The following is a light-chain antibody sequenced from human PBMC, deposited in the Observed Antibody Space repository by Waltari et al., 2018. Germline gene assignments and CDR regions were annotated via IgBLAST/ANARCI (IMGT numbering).Light chain of an antibody. V-gene: IGKV1-5*03. CDR1: QSISSW. CDR3: QQYNSYSPWT. CDR2: KAS. Sequence: DIQMTQSPSTLSASVGDRVTITCRAGQSISSWLDWYQQKPGKAPKLLIYKASSLQSGVPSRFSGGGSGTEFTLTISGLQPDDFATYYCQQYNSYSPWTFGQGTKVEIK. J-gene: IGKJ1*01.